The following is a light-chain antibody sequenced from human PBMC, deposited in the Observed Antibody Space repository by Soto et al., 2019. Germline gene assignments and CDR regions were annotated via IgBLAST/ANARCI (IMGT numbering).Light chain of an antibody. V-gene: IGKV3-20*01. J-gene: IGKJ4*01. CDR1: QSVISSY. CDR2: GAS. CDR3: QQYGSSPLT. Sequence: EIVLTQSPGTLSLSPGERATLSCRASQSVISSYLAWYQQKPGQAPRLLIYGASSRATGIPDRFSGSGSGTDFTLTISRLEPEDFALYYCQQYGSSPLTFGGGTQVEIK.